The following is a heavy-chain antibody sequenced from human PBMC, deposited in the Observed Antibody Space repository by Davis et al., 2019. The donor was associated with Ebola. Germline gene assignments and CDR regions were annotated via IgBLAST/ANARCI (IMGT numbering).Heavy chain of an antibody. CDR1: GFTFNTYG. J-gene: IGHJ6*02. CDR3: AKDWRQYQYYYGMDV. Sequence: PGGSLRLSCAASGFTFNTYGLHWVRQAPGKGLEWVAVFSHDGGNKYYADSVRDRFIISRDNSKNTLYLQMNSLRPEDTAVYYCAKDWRQYQYYYGMDVWGQGTLVIVSS. D-gene: IGHD2/OR15-2a*01. CDR2: FSHDGGNK. V-gene: IGHV3-30*18.